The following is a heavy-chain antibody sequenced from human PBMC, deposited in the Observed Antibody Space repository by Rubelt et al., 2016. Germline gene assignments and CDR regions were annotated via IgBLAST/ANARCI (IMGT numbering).Heavy chain of an antibody. CDR2: ISGRGGSQ. CDR3: AKVGGGRVGAFDY. V-gene: IGHV3-23*01. Sequence: EVQLLESGGGLVQPGGSLRLSCAASGFTFSSYAMSWVRQAQGKGLEWVSAISGRGGSQYYADSVKGRFTISRDNSKNTLYLQMNSLRAEDTAVYYCAKVGGGRVGAFDYWGQGTLVTVSS. CDR1: GFTFSSYA. J-gene: IGHJ4*02. D-gene: IGHD1-26*01.